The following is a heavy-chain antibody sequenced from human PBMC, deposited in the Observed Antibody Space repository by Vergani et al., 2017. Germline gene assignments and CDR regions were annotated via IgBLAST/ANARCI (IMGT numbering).Heavy chain of an antibody. CDR3: ARSGATVTSSPPYWYFDL. CDR1: GFTFSDYY. D-gene: IGHD4-17*01. Sequence: QVQLVESGGGLVKPGGSLRLSCAASGFTFSDYYMSWIRQAPGKGLEWVSYISSSSSYTNYADSVNGRFTISSDNAKNSLYLQMNSLRAEDTAVYYCARSGATVTSSPPYWYFDLWGRGTLVTVSS. V-gene: IGHV3-11*05. CDR2: ISSSSSYT. J-gene: IGHJ2*01.